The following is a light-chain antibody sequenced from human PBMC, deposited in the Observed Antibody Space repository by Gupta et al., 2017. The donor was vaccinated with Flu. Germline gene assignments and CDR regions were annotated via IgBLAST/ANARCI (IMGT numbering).Light chain of an antibody. CDR3: QQYGSFSPWT. Sequence: DIQMTQSPSTLSASVGDRVTISCRASQSIGTWLDWYQQKPGKAPKLLIYEASTLESGVPSRFSGSGSGKDFSLSISSRQPDDFATYFCQQYGSFSPWTFGQGTKVEIK. CDR1: QSIGTW. V-gene: IGKV1-5*03. CDR2: EAS. J-gene: IGKJ1*01.